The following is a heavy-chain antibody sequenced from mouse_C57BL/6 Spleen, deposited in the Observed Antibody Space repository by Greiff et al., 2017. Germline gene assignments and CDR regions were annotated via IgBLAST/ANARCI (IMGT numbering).Heavy chain of an antibody. CDR1: GYTFTDYY. V-gene: IGHV1-76*01. J-gene: IGHJ2*01. D-gene: IGHD1-1*01. Sequence: QVQLKQSGAELVRPGASVKLSCKASGYTFTDYYINWVKQRPGQGLEWIARIYPGSGNTYYNEKFKGKATLTAEKSSSTAYMQLSSLTSEDSAVYFCVGGLRGYFDYWGQGTTLTVSS. CDR2: IYPGSGNT. CDR3: VGGLRGYFDY.